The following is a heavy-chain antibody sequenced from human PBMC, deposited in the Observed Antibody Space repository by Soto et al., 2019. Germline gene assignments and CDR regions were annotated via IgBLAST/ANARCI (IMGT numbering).Heavy chain of an antibody. V-gene: IGHV4-31*03. CDR3: ARDVGRAMPDAFDI. CDR1: GGSISSGDYY. Sequence: QVQLQESGPGLVKPSQTLSLTCTVSGGSISSGDYYWSWIRQHPGKGLEWIGYIFYSGSTYYNPYLKGRITISVYTSKSQFTLKLSSVTAADTAVYYCARDVGRAMPDAFDILGQGTMVTVSS. CDR2: IFYSGST. D-gene: IGHD2-2*01. J-gene: IGHJ3*02.